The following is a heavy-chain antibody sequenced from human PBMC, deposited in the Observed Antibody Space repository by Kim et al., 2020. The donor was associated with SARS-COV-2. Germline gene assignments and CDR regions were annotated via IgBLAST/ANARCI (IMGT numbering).Heavy chain of an antibody. V-gene: IGHV1-8*01. CDR3: ARGPVVVVAATLNWFDP. D-gene: IGHD2-15*01. J-gene: IGHJ5*02. Sequence: FQGRVTMTRNTSISTAYMELSSLRSEDTAVYYCARGPVVVVAATLNWFDPWGQGTLVTVSS.